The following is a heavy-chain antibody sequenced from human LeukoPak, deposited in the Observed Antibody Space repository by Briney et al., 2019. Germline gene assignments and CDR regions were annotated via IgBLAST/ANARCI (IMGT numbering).Heavy chain of an antibody. V-gene: IGHV3-23*01. CDR1: GFTFSASA. Sequence: GGSLRLSCAASGFTFSASAINWVRQAPGMGLDWVSQISGSGVETYYADSVQGRFTISRDNSENTFYLQMNSLRAEDTAVYYCVKRSRDGYNSPLDNWGQGTLVTVSS. J-gene: IGHJ4*01. CDR2: ISGSGVET. CDR3: VKRSRDGYNSPLDN. D-gene: IGHD5-24*01.